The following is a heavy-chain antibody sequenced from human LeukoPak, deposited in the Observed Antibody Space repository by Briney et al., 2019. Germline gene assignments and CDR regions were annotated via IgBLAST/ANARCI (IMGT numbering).Heavy chain of an antibody. CDR1: GYTFTSYA. Sequence: ASVKVSCKASGYTFTSYAMHWVRQAPGQRLEWMGWINAGNGNTKYSQKLQGRVTITRDTSASTAYMELSSLRSEDTAVYYCARAQAGRISGSLDPWGQGTLVTVSS. CDR2: INAGNGNT. V-gene: IGHV1-3*01. CDR3: ARAQAGRISGSLDP. J-gene: IGHJ5*02. D-gene: IGHD3-10*01.